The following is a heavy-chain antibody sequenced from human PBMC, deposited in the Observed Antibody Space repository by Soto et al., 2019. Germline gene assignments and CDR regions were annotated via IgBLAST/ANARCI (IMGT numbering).Heavy chain of an antibody. V-gene: IGHV3-23*01. D-gene: IGHD3-22*01. J-gene: IGHJ5*02. CDR3: AKAVYYYDSSGYYR. CDR1: GFTFSSYA. Sequence: GGSLRLSCAASGFTFSSYAMSWVRQAPGKGLEWVSAISGSGGSTYYADSVKGRFTISRDNSKNTLYLQMDSLRAEDTAVYYCAKAVYYYDSSGYYRWGQGTLVTVSS. CDR2: ISGSGGST.